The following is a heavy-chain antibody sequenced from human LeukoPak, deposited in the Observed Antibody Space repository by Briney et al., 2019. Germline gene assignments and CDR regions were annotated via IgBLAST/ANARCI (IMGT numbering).Heavy chain of an antibody. D-gene: IGHD2-2*01. CDR3: ASDIVVVPAATHYYYYGMDV. V-gene: IGHV3-30-3*01. CDR2: ISYDGSNK. J-gene: IGHJ6*02. Sequence: PGGSLRLSCAASGFTFSGYPIHWVRQAPGKGLEWVAVISYDGSNKYYADSVKGRFTISRDNSKNTLYLQMNSLRAEDTAVYYCASDIVVVPAATHYYYYGMDVWGQGTTVTVSS. CDR1: GFTFSGYP.